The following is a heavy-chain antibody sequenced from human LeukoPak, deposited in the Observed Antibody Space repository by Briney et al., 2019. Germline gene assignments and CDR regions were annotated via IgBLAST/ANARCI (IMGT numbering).Heavy chain of an antibody. V-gene: IGHV1-69*01. CDR2: IIPIFGTA. CDR1: GGTFSSYA. CDR3: ARDEPSCSGGSCYKYFQH. Sequence: SVNVSCKASGGTFSSYAISWVRQAPGQGLEWMGGIIPIFGTANYAQKFQGRVTITADESTSTAYMELSSLRSEDTAVYYCARDEPSCSGGSCYKYFQHWGQGTLVTVSS. D-gene: IGHD2-15*01. J-gene: IGHJ1*01.